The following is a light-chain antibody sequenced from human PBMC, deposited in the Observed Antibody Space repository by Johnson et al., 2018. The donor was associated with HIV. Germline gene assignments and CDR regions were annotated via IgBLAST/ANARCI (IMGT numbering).Light chain of an antibody. V-gene: IGLV1-51*01. J-gene: IGLJ1*01. CDR1: SSNIGNNY. CDR2: DNN. CDR3: GTWDSSLSSYV. Sequence: VLTQPPSVSAAPGQKVTISCSGSSSNIGNNYVSWYQQLPGTAPKLLIYDNNERPSGIPDRFSGSKSGTSATLVITGLQTGDEADYYCGTWDSSLSSYVFGTGTKVTVL.